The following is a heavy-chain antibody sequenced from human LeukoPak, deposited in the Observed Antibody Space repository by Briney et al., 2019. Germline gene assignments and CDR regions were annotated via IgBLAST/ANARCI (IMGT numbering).Heavy chain of an antibody. CDR1: GFTFSSAW. D-gene: IGHD2-15*01. V-gene: IGHV3-15*01. CDR2: IKSKSDGGTI. CDR3: TTYIVVVVAVYDY. Sequence: GGSLRLSCAASGFTFSSAWMSWVRQAPGKGLEWVGRIKSKSDGGTIDYAAPVKGRFTISRDDSENTLYLQMNSLKAEDTAVYYCTTYIVVVVAVYDYWGQGTLVTVSS. J-gene: IGHJ4*02.